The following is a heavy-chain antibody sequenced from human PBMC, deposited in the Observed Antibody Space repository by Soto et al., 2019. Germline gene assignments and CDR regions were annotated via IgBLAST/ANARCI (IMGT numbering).Heavy chain of an antibody. V-gene: IGHV3-7*03. Sequence: GGSLRLSCAASGFTFRNYWMKWVRQAPGKGLEWVSNIKEDGSETYYADSVKGRFTISRDNAKNSLFLQMNSLRAEDTALYYCTRGLHSTIYGGQGALVPVSS. CDR3: TRGLHSTIY. CDR2: IKEDGSET. D-gene: IGHD2-21*01. J-gene: IGHJ4*02. CDR1: GFTFRNYW.